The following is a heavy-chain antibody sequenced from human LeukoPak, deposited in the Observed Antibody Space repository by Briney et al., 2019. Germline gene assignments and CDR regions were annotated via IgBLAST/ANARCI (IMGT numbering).Heavy chain of an antibody. D-gene: IGHD2-2*01. CDR3: ARVSAYCTTTSCHDY. Sequence: ASVKVSCKASGYTFTKYGVSWVRQAPGQGLEWMGWISAYNGNADYPQKLQGRVTMTTDTSTSTAYMELRSLRSDDTAIYYCARVSAYCTTTSCHDYWGQGTLVTVSS. V-gene: IGHV1-18*01. CDR1: GYTFTKYG. CDR2: ISAYNGNA. J-gene: IGHJ4*02.